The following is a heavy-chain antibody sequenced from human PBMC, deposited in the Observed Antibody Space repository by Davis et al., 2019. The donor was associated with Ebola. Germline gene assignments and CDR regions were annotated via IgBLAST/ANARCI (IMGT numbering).Heavy chain of an antibody. CDR1: GFTFSNYW. CDR2: IKPDGGEE. D-gene: IGHD3-3*01. V-gene: IGHV3-7*01. J-gene: IGHJ6*02. Sequence: GGSLRLSCAASGFTFSNYWMSWVRQAPGKGLEWVANIKPDGGEEQYVDSMKGRFTISRDNSKNTLYLQMNSLRAEDTAVYYCARFWGGYYYYGMDVWGQGTTVTVSS. CDR3: ARFWGGYYYYGMDV.